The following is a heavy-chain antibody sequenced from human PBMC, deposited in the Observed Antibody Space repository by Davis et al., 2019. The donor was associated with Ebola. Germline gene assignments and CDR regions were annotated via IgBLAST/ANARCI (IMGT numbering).Heavy chain of an antibody. CDR3: ALSSGWRGIDY. CDR2: IYYRGST. Sequence: SETLSLTCTVSGGSISSNSYYWAWIRQPPGKGLEWIGSIYYRGSTYYNPSLKSRITISVDTSKNQFSLKLSSVTAADTAVYYCALSSGWRGIDYWGQGTLVTVSS. V-gene: IGHV4-39*01. CDR1: GGSISSNSYY. D-gene: IGHD6-19*01. J-gene: IGHJ4*02.